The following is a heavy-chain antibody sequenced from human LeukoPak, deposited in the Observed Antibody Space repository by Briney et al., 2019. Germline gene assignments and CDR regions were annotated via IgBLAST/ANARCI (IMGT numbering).Heavy chain of an antibody. CDR3: ARDPHYYDSSGYYYY. CDR1: GYTFTNYG. Sequence: ASVTVSCTASGYTFTNYGCSWLRQAPGQGLQWMGWISAYNGNTNYAQKLQGRVSMTRDTSISTEYLELSRLRSDDTAVYSCARDPHYYDSSGYYYYWGQGTLVTVSS. CDR2: ISAYNGNT. V-gene: IGHV1-18*01. J-gene: IGHJ4*02. D-gene: IGHD3-22*01.